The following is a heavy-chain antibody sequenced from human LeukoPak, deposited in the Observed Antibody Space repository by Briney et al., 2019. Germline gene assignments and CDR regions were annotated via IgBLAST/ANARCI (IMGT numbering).Heavy chain of an antibody. D-gene: IGHD2-15*01. V-gene: IGHV3-74*01. CDR2: ISSDASIT. Sequence: GGSLRLSCAASGFTFSTYWMHWVRQDPEKGLVWVSRISSDASITSYADPVKGRFTISRDNAKNTLYLQMNSLRAEDTALYYCATSARTYLGSSLDYWGQGTLVTVSS. J-gene: IGHJ4*02. CDR1: GFTFSTYW. CDR3: ATSARTYLGSSLDY.